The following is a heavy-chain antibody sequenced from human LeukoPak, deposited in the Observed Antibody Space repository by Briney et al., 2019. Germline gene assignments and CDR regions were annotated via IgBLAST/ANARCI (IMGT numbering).Heavy chain of an antibody. CDR2: INAGNGNT. CDR3: ARDSAIWQQLVRGWFDL. D-gene: IGHD6-13*01. V-gene: IGHV1-3*01. Sequence: GASVKVSCKASGYTFTSYAMHWVGQAPGQRLEWMGWINAGNGNTKYSQKFQGRVTITRDTSASTAYMELSSLRSEDTAVYYCARDSAIWQQLVRGWFDLWGQGTLVTVSS. J-gene: IGHJ5*02. CDR1: GYTFTSYA.